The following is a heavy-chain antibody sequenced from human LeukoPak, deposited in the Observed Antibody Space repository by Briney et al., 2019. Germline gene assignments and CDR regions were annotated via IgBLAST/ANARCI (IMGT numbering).Heavy chain of an antibody. Sequence: ASVTVSCKASGYTFTSYGISWVRQAPGQGLEWMGWISAYNGNTNYAQKLQGRVTMTTDTSTSTAYMELRSLRSDDTAVYYCARAFGYYDILTGYFFEAHDAFDIWGQGTMVTVSS. J-gene: IGHJ3*02. CDR2: ISAYNGNT. V-gene: IGHV1-18*01. D-gene: IGHD3-9*01. CDR1: GYTFTSYG. CDR3: ARAFGYYDILTGYFFEAHDAFDI.